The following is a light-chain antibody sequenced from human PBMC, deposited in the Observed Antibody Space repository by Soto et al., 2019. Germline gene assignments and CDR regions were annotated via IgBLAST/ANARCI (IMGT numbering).Light chain of an antibody. CDR1: QSISRN. CDR3: QQYNNWPLT. J-gene: IGKJ1*01. V-gene: IGKV3-15*01. CDR2: AAS. Sequence: EIVMTQSPAILSVSPGERATLSCRASQSISRNLAWYQQKPGQAPRLLIYAASTRATGLPARFSGSGSGTEFTLTITSLPSEDFAVYSCQQYNNWPLTFGQGTKVDMK.